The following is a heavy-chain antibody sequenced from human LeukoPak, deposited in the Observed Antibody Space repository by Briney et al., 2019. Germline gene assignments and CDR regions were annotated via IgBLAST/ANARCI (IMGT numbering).Heavy chain of an antibody. J-gene: IGHJ1*01. CDR1: GYTFTNYG. CDR2: ISAYNGNK. Sequence: GASVKVSCKASGYTFTNYGISWVRQAPGQGLDWMGWISAYNGNKVYAQELQGRVTMTTDTSTSTAYMELRSLRSDDTAVYYCATEIPRPLRPLVEYFQHWGQGTLVTVSS. CDR3: ATEIPRPLRPLVEYFQH. D-gene: IGHD6-6*01. V-gene: IGHV1-18*01.